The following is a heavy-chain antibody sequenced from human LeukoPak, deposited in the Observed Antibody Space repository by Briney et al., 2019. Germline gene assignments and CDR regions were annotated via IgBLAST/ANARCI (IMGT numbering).Heavy chain of an antibody. D-gene: IGHD6-25*01. Sequence: GGSLRLSRAASGFTFSTSWMAWVRQAPGKGLEWVANTKPDGSQKYYVDSVRGRFTISRDNAKNSLHLQMNSLRAEDTAIYYCARSSAGFDHWGLGTLVTVSS. CDR1: GFTFSTSW. CDR2: TKPDGSQK. J-gene: IGHJ4*02. CDR3: ARSSAGFDH. V-gene: IGHV3-7*01.